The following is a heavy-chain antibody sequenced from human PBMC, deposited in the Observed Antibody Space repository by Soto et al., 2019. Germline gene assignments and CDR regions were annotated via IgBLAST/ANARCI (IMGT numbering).Heavy chain of an antibody. CDR3: ATDSGSYSALFDY. CDR2: ISSSSSYI. D-gene: IGHD1-26*01. CDR1: GFTFSSYS. Sequence: LRLSCAASGFTFSSYSMNWVRQAPGKGLEWVSSISSSSSYIYYADSVKGRFTISRDNAKNSLYLQMNSLRAEDTAVYYCATDSGSYSALFDYWGQGTLVTVSS. V-gene: IGHV3-21*01. J-gene: IGHJ4*02.